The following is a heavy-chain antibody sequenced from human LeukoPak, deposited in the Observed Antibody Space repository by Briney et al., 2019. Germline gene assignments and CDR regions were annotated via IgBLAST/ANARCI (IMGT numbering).Heavy chain of an antibody. CDR3: ARDMQLST. V-gene: IGHV3-23*01. CDR2: IIYSGANS. Sequence: GGSLRLSCAASGFTFSGSAMSWVRQAPGEGLDWVSLIIYSGANSYYTASVSARFTISRDNSKDTLFLQMNSLRAEDTAIYYCARDMQLSTWGLGTMVTVSS. CDR1: GFTFSGSA. D-gene: IGHD3-16*02. J-gene: IGHJ3*01.